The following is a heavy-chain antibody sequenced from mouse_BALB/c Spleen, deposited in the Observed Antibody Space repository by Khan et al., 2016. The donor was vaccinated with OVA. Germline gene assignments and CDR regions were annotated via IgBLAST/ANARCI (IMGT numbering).Heavy chain of an antibody. D-gene: IGHD4-1*01. CDR3: ASELGRYYAMDY. CDR1: GYSITRDYA. Sequence: EVQLQESGPGLVKPSQSLSLTCTVTGYSITRDYAWNWIRQFPGNKLEWMGYISNSGSASYNPSLKSRISITRDTSKNQFCLQLNSVTTEDTATYYCASELGRYYAMDYWGQGTSVTVSA. V-gene: IGHV3-2*02. J-gene: IGHJ4*01. CDR2: ISNSGSA.